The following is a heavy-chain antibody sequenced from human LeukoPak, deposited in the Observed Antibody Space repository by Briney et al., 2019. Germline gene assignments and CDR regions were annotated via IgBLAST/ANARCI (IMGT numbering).Heavy chain of an antibody. CDR3: ATGRGTPLGF. CDR2: ISTDGRST. J-gene: IGHJ4*02. V-gene: IGHV3-74*01. CDR1: GLTFSTYW. Sequence: PGRALRLSCAVSGLTFSTYWMHGVRQAPGKGRVGVSRISTDGRSTFYADSLKGRFTVPRDNAKHTLYLQMDSLRAEDTDMYSCATGRGTPLGFWGQGVLVTVSS. D-gene: IGHD1-26*01.